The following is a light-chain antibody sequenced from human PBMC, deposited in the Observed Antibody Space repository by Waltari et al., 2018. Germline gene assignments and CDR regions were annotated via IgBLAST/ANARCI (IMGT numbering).Light chain of an antibody. Sequence: QSALTQPASVSGSPGQSITISCAGSSSDIGAYKYVSWYKQTPGRSPKLMIYAVTNRPSGISNRFSGSKSGNTAALTISGLQAEDEADYYCSSLTNTSTHIFGTGTTVTVL. J-gene: IGLJ1*01. V-gene: IGLV2-14*01. CDR3: SSLTNTSTHI. CDR2: AVT. CDR1: SSDIGAYKY.